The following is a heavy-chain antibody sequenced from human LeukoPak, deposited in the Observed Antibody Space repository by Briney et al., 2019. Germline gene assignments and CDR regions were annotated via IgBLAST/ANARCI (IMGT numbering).Heavy chain of an antibody. Sequence: ASVKVSCKASGYTFTSYGISWVRQAPGQGLEWMGWISAYNGNTNYAQKLQGRVTMTTDTSTSTAYMELRSLTSDDTAVYYCARDTRHRYCSSTSCYRGWLDPWGQGTLVTVSS. D-gene: IGHD2-2*01. CDR3: ARDTRHRYCSSTSCYRGWLDP. V-gene: IGHV1-18*01. CDR1: GYTFTSYG. CDR2: ISAYNGNT. J-gene: IGHJ5*02.